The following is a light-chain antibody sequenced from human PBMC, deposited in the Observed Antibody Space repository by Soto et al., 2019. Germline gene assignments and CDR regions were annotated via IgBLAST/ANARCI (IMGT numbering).Light chain of an antibody. CDR3: QRYSSVPRT. CDR1: HGIDNY. CDR2: SAS. Sequence: DIQMTQSPSSLSASVGDTVTITCRASHGIDNYLAWYQQKPGKVPKLLIYSASTFQSGVPSRFRARGYGTEFTLIISSLQPEDGAIYYCQRYSSVPRTFGQGTKVEIK. V-gene: IGKV1-27*01. J-gene: IGKJ1*01.